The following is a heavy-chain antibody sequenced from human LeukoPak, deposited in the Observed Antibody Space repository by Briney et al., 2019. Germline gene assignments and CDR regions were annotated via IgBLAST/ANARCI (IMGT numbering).Heavy chain of an antibody. CDR1: GYTFTGYY. Sequence: ASVKVSCKASGYTFTGYYMHWVRQAPGQGLEWMGGIIPIFGTANYAQKFQGRVTITTDESTSTAYMELSSLRSEDTAVYYCARSIAARPDGYYYYYMDVWGKGTTVTVSS. CDR2: IIPIFGTA. V-gene: IGHV1-69*05. D-gene: IGHD6-6*01. J-gene: IGHJ6*03. CDR3: ARSIAARPDGYYYYYMDV.